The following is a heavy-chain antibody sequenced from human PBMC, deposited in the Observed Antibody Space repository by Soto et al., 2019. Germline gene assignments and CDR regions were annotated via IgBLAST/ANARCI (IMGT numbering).Heavy chain of an antibody. D-gene: IGHD2-15*01. Sequence: SETLSLTCAVYAGSFSGYYWSWIRQPPGKGLEWIGEINHSGSTNYSPSLRSRVTISVDTSKSQFSLKLSSVTAADTAVYYCARESVVEVVARKVHFDYWGQGTLVTVSS. CDR2: INHSGST. V-gene: IGHV4-34*01. CDR3: ARESVVEVVARKVHFDY. CDR1: AGSFSGYY. J-gene: IGHJ4*02.